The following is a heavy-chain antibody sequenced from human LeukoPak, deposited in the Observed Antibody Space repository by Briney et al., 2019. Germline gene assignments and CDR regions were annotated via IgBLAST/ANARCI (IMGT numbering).Heavy chain of an antibody. Sequence: GGSLRLPCTASGFTFSSYAMTWVRQAPGKGLEWVSVMGGSGDETSSADSVKGRFTISRDNSKNTLYLQMNSLRAEDTAVYYCARALLVRNGYNYSPNYFDYWGQGTLVTVSS. CDR1: GFTFSSYA. V-gene: IGHV3-23*01. D-gene: IGHD5-24*01. CDR3: ARALLVRNGYNYSPNYFDY. J-gene: IGHJ4*02. CDR2: MGGSGDET.